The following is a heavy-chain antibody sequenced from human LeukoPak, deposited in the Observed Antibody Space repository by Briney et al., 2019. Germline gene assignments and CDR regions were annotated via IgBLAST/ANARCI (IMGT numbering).Heavy chain of an antibody. CDR1: GGSISSSSYY. Sequence: PSETLSLTCTVSGGSISSSSYYWGWIRQPPGKGLEWIGSIYYSGSTYYNPSLKSRVTISVDTSKNQFSLRLSSVTAADTAVYYCARESSGWIDYWGQGTLVTVSS. V-gene: IGHV4-39*07. CDR3: ARESSGWIDY. J-gene: IGHJ4*02. CDR2: IYYSGST. D-gene: IGHD6-19*01.